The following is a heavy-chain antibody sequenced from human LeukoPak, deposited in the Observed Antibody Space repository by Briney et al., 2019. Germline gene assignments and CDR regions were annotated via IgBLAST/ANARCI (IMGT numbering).Heavy chain of an antibody. Sequence: PGGSLRLSCAASGLIFATYAMKWVRQAPGRGLEWDSVISGSGGTTYYADSVKGRFTFSRDHSKNTLYISRDYSKNTLSLQMNSLRAEDTAVYYCAKDLVFHDYGGENRDYWGQGTLVTVSS. V-gene: IGHV3-23*01. CDR2: ISGSGGTT. CDR3: AKDLVFHDYGGENRDY. J-gene: IGHJ4*02. CDR1: GLIFATYA. D-gene: IGHD4-23*01.